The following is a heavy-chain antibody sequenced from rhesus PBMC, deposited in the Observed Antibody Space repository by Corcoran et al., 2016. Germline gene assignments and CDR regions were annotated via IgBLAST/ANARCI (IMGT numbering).Heavy chain of an antibody. CDR2: IYGSGNST. J-gene: IGHJ4*01. CDR3: ARGGVVHYFDY. Sequence: QLQLQESGPGLVKPSETLSVTCAVPGGSISSRYWRWIRQAPGKGLEWVGYIYGSGNSTNYNPSLKSRVTLSVDTSKNQFSLKLSSVTGADTAVYYCARGGVVHYFDYWGQGVLVTVSS. D-gene: IGHD2-2*01. V-gene: IGHV4-169*01. CDR1: GGSISSRY.